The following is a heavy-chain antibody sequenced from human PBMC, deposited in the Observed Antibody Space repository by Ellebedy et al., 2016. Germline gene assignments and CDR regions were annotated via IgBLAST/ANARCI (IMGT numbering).Heavy chain of an antibody. CDR1: GFTFSSYW. V-gene: IGHV3-7*02. D-gene: IGHD5-18*01. CDR3: AKIQLWGLGGGDY. Sequence: GGSLRLSCAASGFTFSSYWMSWVRQAPGKGLEWVANIKQDGSEKYYVDSVKGRFTISRGNAKNSLYLQMNSLRAEDTAVYYCAKIQLWGLGGGDYWGQGTLVTVSS. J-gene: IGHJ4*02. CDR2: IKQDGSEK.